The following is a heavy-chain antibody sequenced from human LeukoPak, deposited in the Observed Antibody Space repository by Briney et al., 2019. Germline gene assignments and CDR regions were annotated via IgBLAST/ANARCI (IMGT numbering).Heavy chain of an antibody. CDR1: GFTFSNAW. V-gene: IGHV3-15*07. CDR2: IKSKTDGGTT. D-gene: IGHD5-18*01. J-gene: IGHJ4*02. CDR3: TTDADTAMGTVDY. Sequence: GGSLRLSCAASGFTFSNAWMNWVRQAPGKGLEWVGRIKSKTDGGTTDYAAPVKGRFTVSRDDSKNTLYLQMNSLKTEDTAVYYCTTDADTAMGTVDYWGQGTLVTVSS.